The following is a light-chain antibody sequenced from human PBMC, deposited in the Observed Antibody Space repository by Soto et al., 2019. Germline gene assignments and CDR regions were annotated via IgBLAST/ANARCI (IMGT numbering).Light chain of an antibody. V-gene: IGKV3-20*01. J-gene: IGKJ1*01. Sequence: EIVLTQSPGTLSLSPGERATLSCRTSQSINRHLAWYRQKPGQAPRLLIYGASSRATGIPDRFSGSGSGTDFTLTISRLEPEDFAVYYCQQYGSSPRTFGQGTKVDIK. CDR3: QQYGSSPRT. CDR1: QSINRH. CDR2: GAS.